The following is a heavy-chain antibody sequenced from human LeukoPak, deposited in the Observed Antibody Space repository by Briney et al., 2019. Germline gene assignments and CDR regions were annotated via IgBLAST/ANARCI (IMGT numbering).Heavy chain of an antibody. V-gene: IGHV3-20*04. J-gene: IGHJ3*02. D-gene: IGHD3-22*01. CDR2: INWNGGST. CDR1: GFTFDDYG. CDR3: ARESRDYYDSSGYYYAYDAFDI. Sequence: LPGGSLRLSCAASGFTFDDYGMSWVRQAPGKGLEWVSGINWNGGSTGYADSVKGRFTISRDNAKNSLYLQMNSLRAEDTALYYCARESRDYYDSSGYYYAYDAFDIWGQGTMVTVSS.